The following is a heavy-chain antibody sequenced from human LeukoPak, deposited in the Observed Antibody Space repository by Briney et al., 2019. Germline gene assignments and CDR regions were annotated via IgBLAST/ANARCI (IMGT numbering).Heavy chain of an antibody. J-gene: IGHJ4*02. Sequence: PGGSLRLSCAASGFTFDDYGMSWVRQAPGKGPEWVSGINWNGGSTGYADSVKGRFTISRDNAKNSLYLQMNSLRAEDTALYYCARGLGSGWSPFFWGQGTLVTVSS. CDR2: INWNGGST. D-gene: IGHD6-19*01. CDR3: ARGLGSGWSPFF. V-gene: IGHV3-20*04. CDR1: GFTFDDYG.